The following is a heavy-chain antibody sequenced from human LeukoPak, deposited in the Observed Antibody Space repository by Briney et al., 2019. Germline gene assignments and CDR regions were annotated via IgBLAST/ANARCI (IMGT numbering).Heavy chain of an antibody. V-gene: IGHV3-21*01. D-gene: IGHD3-3*01. Sequence: GGSLRLSCAASGFTFSSYSMNWVRQAPGKGLEWVSSISSSSSYIYYADSVKGRFTISRDNAKNSLYLQMNGLRAEDTAVYYCASSGRDFWSGYPQAPFDYWGQGTLVTVSS. J-gene: IGHJ4*02. CDR2: ISSSSSYI. CDR1: GFTFSSYS. CDR3: ASSGRDFWSGYPQAPFDY.